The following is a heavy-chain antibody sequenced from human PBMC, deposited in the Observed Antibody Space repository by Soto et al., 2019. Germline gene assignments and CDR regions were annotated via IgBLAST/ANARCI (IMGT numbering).Heavy chain of an antibody. J-gene: IGHJ4*02. Sequence: EVQLVESGGGLVQPGGSLRLSCAASGFTFSNYGMNWVRQAPGKGLAWVSYISSNSATRQYADSVKGRFTISRDKAKTSLYLQMNSLRDEDTAVYYCARGGAARPDYWGQGTLVTVSS. CDR2: ISSNSATR. D-gene: IGHD6-6*01. V-gene: IGHV3-48*02. CDR1: GFTFSNYG. CDR3: ARGGAARPDY.